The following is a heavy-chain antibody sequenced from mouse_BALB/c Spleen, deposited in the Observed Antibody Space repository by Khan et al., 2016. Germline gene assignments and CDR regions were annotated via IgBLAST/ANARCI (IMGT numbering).Heavy chain of an antibody. CDR3: ARYLNWYFDV. CDR2: ISDGGSYT. CDR1: GFTFSDYY. J-gene: IGHJ1*01. V-gene: IGHV5-4*02. Sequence: EVQLQESGGGLVKPGGSLKLSCAASGFTFSDYYMYWVRQTPEKRLEWVATISDGGSYTYYQDSVKGRFTISRDNAKNNLYLQLSSLKSEDTAMYYCARYLNWYFDVWGAGTTVTVSS.